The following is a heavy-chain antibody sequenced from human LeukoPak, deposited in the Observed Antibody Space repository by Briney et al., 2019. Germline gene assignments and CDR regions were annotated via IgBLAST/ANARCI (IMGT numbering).Heavy chain of an antibody. CDR1: GYTFTSYG. CDR2: ISAYNGNT. D-gene: IGHD1-26*01. CDR3: ARENSGSLYYYYGMDV. Sequence: ASVKVSCKASGYTFTSYGISWVRQAPGQGLEWMGWISAYNGNTNYAQKLQGRVTMTTDTSTSTAYMELRSLRSDDTAVYCCARENSGSLYYYYGMDVWGQGTTVTVSS. V-gene: IGHV1-18*01. J-gene: IGHJ6*02.